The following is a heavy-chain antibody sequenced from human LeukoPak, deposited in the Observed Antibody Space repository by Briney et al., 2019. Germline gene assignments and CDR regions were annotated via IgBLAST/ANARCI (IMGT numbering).Heavy chain of an antibody. V-gene: IGHV3-23*01. J-gene: IGHJ4*02. CDR3: AKELMGFDY. CDR2: VSGTGFTT. D-gene: IGHD2-8*01. Sequence: TGGSLRLSCAASGXTFTSYAMSWVRQAPGKGLEWVSAVSGTGFTTYYADSVKGRFIVSRDNSKNTVYLQMNSLRGEDTAVYYCAKELMGFDYWGQGTLVTVSS. CDR1: GXTFTSYA.